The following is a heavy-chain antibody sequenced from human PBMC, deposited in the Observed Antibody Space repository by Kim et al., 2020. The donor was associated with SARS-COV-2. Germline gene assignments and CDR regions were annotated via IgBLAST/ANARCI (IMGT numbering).Heavy chain of an antibody. J-gene: IGHJ4*02. Sequence: GGSLRLSCAASGFTFSDYWMHWVRLAPGKGLVWVSHIRNDGTTTDYADSMKGRFTISRDNAKNTLYLQMNSLRAEDAAMYYCVRSGGYLDYCGQGTLVTV. CDR3: VRSGGYLDY. CDR2: IRNDGTTT. V-gene: IGHV3-74*01. D-gene: IGHD6-13*01. CDR1: GFTFSDYW.